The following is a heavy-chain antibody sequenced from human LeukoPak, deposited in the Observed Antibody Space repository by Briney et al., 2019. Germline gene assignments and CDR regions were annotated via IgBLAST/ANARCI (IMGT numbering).Heavy chain of an antibody. CDR3: GKTTVGYSSGQKPAWPVDY. J-gene: IGHJ4*02. CDR1: GFTFGSHA. D-gene: IGHD5-18*01. V-gene: IGHV3-23*01. Sequence: PWGSLRLSCEASGFTFGSHAMYWVRQAPGKGLEWVAGIFGSGGSPHYADPVKGRFTISRDNSRNTVYLQINSLRAEDTAVYYCGKTTVGYSSGQKPAWPVDYWGQGTLVTVSS. CDR2: IFGSGGSP.